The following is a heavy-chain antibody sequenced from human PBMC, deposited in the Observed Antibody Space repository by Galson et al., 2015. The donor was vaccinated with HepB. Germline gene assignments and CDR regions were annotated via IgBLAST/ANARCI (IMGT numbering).Heavy chain of an antibody. V-gene: IGHV3-66*01. Sequence: SLRLSCAPSGLSVSDKYMIWVRQAPGKGPEWVSVVKTDGSTYYADSVKGRFVMSRDHSKNTVSLQMNSARAEDTAMYYCAGSLASPGAFDYWGQGTLVTVSS. CDR2: VKTDGST. J-gene: IGHJ4*02. CDR1: GLSVSDKY. D-gene: IGHD6-13*01. CDR3: AGSLASPGAFDY.